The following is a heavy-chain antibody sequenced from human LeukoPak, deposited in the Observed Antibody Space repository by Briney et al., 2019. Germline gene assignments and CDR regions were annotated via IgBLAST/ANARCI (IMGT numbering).Heavy chain of an antibody. V-gene: IGHV3-30*03. Sequence: GRSLRLSCAASGFTFSSYGMHWVRQAPGKGLEWVAVISYDGNTKYYADSVKGRFTISRDKFKNTLYLQMNSLRAEDTAVYYCARISSGLYFDYWGQGTLVTVSS. J-gene: IGHJ4*02. D-gene: IGHD3-22*01. CDR2: ISYDGNTK. CDR1: GFTFSSYG. CDR3: ARISSGLYFDY.